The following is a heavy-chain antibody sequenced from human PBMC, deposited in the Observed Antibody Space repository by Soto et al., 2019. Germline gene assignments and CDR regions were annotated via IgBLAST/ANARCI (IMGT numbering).Heavy chain of an antibody. CDR2: VNPSGGHT. J-gene: IGHJ4*02. Sequence: QVQLMQSGAEVKKPGASVKVSCKASGDTFTDYYIHWVRQAPGQGLEWMGTVNPSGGHTTYAQHFLVRLTITRETSTRTLYMQLTSLTSDDTAIYYYARGGHVVVVTAALDYCGQGTLVTVSS. D-gene: IGHD2-21*02. CDR3: ARGGHVVVVTAALDY. CDR1: GDTFTDYY. V-gene: IGHV1-46*01.